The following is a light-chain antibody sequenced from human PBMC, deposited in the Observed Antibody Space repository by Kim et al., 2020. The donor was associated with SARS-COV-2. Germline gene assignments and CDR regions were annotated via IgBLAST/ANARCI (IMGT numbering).Light chain of an antibody. J-gene: IGLJ2*01. CDR2: QDD. V-gene: IGLV3-1*01. CDR3: QAWDSGTAV. CDR1: KLEDKY. Sequence: VSPGQTASITCSGDKLEDKYACWYQQRPGQSPLLVIYQDDKRPSGIPERFSGSNSGNTATLTISGTQALDEADYYCQAWDSGTAVFGGGTQLTVL.